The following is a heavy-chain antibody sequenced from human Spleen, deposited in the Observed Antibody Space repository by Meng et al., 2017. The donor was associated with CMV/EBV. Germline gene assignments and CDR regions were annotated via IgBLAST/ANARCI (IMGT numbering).Heavy chain of an antibody. V-gene: IGHV4-4*07. CDR3: ARDRSSSWTRFYYFDY. D-gene: IGHD6-13*01. J-gene: IGHJ4*02. Sequence: GQRQESGPGLVKPSEHLSLTCTVSGGSISSYYWSWIRQPAGKGLEWIGRIYTSGSTNYNPSLKSRVTMSVDTSKNQFSLKLSSVTAADTAVYYCARDRSSSWTRFYYFDYWGQGTLVTVSS. CDR1: GGSISSYY. CDR2: IYTSGST.